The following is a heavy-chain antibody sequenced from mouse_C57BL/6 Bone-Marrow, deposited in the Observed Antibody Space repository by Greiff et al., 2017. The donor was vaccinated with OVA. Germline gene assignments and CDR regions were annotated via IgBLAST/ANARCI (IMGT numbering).Heavy chain of an antibody. CDR1: GYTFTSYG. CDR3: ARKGVYYYGSSPRRYFDV. CDR2: IYPRSGNT. J-gene: IGHJ1*03. D-gene: IGHD1-1*01. Sequence: QLQQSGAELARPGASVKLSCKASGYTFTSYGISWVKQRTGQGLEWIGEIYPRSGNTYYNEKFKGKATLTADKSSSTAYMELRSLTSEDSAVYFCARKGVYYYGSSPRRYFDVWGTGTTVTVSS. V-gene: IGHV1-81*01.